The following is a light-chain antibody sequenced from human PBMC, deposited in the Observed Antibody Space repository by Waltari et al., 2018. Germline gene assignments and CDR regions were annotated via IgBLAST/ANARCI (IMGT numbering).Light chain of an antibody. CDR2: AAS. Sequence: EIQRTQSPSSLSVSVGDRVTITCRASQLVGNFLNWYQQKPGQAPSLLIYAASSLQSGVPSRFSGRGSGTDFTLTISSLQPEDFATYYCQQSYTTPYTFGQGTRLDIK. V-gene: IGKV1-39*01. J-gene: IGKJ2*01. CDR1: QLVGNF. CDR3: QQSYTTPYT.